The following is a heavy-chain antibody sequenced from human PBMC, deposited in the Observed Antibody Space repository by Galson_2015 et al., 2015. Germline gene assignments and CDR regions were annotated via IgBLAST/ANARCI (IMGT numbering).Heavy chain of an antibody. V-gene: IGHV7-4-1*02. CDR3: ARGAIAAAVYNWFDP. Sequence: SVKVSCKASGYTFTSYAMNWVRQAPGQGLEWMGWINTNTGNPTYAQGFTGRFVFSLDTSVSTAYLQISSLKAEDTAVYYCARGAIAAAVYNWFDPWGQGTLVTVSS. CDR2: INTNTGNP. D-gene: IGHD6-13*01. J-gene: IGHJ5*02. CDR1: GYTFTSYA.